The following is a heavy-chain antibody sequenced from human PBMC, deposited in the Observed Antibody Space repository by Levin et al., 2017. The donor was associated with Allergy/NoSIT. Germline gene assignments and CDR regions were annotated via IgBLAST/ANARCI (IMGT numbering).Heavy chain of an antibody. D-gene: IGHD6-13*01. Sequence: GGSLRLSCSASGFTFSSYAMHWVRQAPGKGLEYVSAISSNGGSTYYADSVKGRFTISRDNSKNTLYLQMSSLRAEDTAVYYCVKGSIAAANNLDYWGQGTLVTVSS. CDR2: ISSNGGST. CDR3: VKGSIAAANNLDY. V-gene: IGHV3-64D*06. J-gene: IGHJ4*02. CDR1: GFTFSSYA.